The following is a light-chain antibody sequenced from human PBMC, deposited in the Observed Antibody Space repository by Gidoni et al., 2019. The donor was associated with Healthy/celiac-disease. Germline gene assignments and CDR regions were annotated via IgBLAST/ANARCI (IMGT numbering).Light chain of an antibody. CDR1: SSNIGAGYD. J-gene: IGLJ2*01. CDR2: GNS. CDR3: QSYDSSLSGSV. Sequence: SVLTPPPSVSGAPGQRVTISCTGSSSNIGAGYDVHWSQQLPGTAPKLLIYGNSTRPSGVPDRFSGSKSGTSASLAITGLQAEDEADYYCQSYDSSLSGSVFGGGTKLTVL. V-gene: IGLV1-40*01.